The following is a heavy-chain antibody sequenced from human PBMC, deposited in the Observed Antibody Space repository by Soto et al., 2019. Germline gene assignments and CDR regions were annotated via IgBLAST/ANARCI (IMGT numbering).Heavy chain of an antibody. V-gene: IGHV1-8*01. Sequence: QVQLVQSGAEVKKPGASVKVSCKASRYTFTNYDINWVRQAPGQGLEWMGWMDPNSGNTDYAQKFQGRVTITRNTSISTAYLELSSLSSEDTAVYYCARGRGWRDYWGQGTLVTVSS. CDR1: RYTFTNYD. D-gene: IGHD6-19*01. CDR2: MDPNSGNT. J-gene: IGHJ4*02. CDR3: ARGRGWRDY.